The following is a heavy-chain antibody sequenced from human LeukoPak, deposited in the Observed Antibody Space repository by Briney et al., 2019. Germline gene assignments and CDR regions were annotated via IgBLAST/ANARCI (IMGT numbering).Heavy chain of an antibody. Sequence: GGSLRLSCAASGFTVRCNYMSWVRQAPGKGLEWVSVIHSGGSTYYADSVKGRFTISRDNSKNTLYLQMNSLRAEDTAVYYCARGPSGAYYLDYRGQGTPVTVSS. V-gene: IGHV3-66*01. CDR1: GFTVRCNY. D-gene: IGHD7-27*01. CDR2: IHSGGST. J-gene: IGHJ4*02. CDR3: ARGPSGAYYLDY.